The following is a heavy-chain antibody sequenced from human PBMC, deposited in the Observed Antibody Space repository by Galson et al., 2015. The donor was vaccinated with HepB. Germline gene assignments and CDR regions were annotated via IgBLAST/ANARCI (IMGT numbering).Heavy chain of an antibody. Sequence: SVKVSCKASGYTFTNYDINWMRQATGQGLEWVGWMNSNSGNTGYAQKFQGRVTLTRNTSISTAYMDLRSLRSEDTAVYYCARFPYSSSWSSNSCYMDLWGKGTTVTVSS. J-gene: IGHJ6*03. CDR3: ARFPYSSSWSSNSCYMDL. D-gene: IGHD6-13*01. V-gene: IGHV1-8*01. CDR2: MNSNSGNT. CDR1: GYTFTNYD.